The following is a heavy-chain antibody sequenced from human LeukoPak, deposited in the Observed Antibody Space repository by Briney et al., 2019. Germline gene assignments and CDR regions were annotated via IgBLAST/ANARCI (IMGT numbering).Heavy chain of an antibody. V-gene: IGHV4-59*01. CDR3: ARAPRWLQLRLAFDI. J-gene: IGHJ3*02. CDR1: GGSISSYY. CDR2: IYYSGST. Sequence: SETLSLTCTVSGGSISSYYWSWIRQPPGKGLEWIGYIYYSGSTNYNPSLKSRVTISVDTSKNQFSLKLSSVTAADTAVYYCARAPRWLQLRLAFDIWGQGTMVTVSS. D-gene: IGHD5-24*01.